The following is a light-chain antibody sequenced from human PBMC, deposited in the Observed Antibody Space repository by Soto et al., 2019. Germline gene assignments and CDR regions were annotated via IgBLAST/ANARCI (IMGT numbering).Light chain of an antibody. CDR1: QTVTDL. V-gene: IGKV1-5*03. CDR2: EAS. Sequence: QMTQSPSTLSASVGDRVTITCRSSQTVTDLVAWYKVKPGAAPKLLIYEASALESGVPSRFSGSGSGTKFAPTISRLEPDDFGACFCQQYNGYPYTCGPGTQIEVK. J-gene: IGKJ2*01. CDR3: QQYNGYPYT.